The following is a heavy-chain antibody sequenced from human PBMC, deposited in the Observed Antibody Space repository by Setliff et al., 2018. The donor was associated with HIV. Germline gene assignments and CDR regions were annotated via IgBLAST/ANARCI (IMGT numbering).Heavy chain of an antibody. J-gene: IGHJ4*02. CDR3: ARGPVYSSTIDY. CDR2: IYFSGST. CDR1: GPSIITTDYY. Sequence: SETLSLTCSFSGPSIITTDYYWAWVRQPPGKGLEWIGSIYFSGSTNYNPSLKSRVTISVDTSKRQFSLKLSSVTAADTAVFYCARGPVYSSTIDYWGQGTLVTVSS. D-gene: IGHD6-13*01. V-gene: IGHV4-61*05.